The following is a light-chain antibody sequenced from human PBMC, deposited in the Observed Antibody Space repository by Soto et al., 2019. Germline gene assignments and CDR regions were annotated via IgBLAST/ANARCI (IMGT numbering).Light chain of an antibody. CDR1: QSVSSSY. CDR3: QQYGSPLFT. CDR2: GAS. Sequence: EIVLTQSPGTLSLSPGERATLSCRASQSVSSSYLPWYQQKPGQATRLLIYGASSRATGIPDRFSGGGSGTYFTLTISRLEPDDFTFYCWQQYGSPLFTFGPGTKVEIK. V-gene: IGKV3-20*01. J-gene: IGKJ3*01.